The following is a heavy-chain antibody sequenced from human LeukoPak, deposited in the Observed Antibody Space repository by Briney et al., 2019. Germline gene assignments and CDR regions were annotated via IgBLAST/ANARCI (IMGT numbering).Heavy chain of an antibody. CDR2: ISSGNNYI. D-gene: IGHD3-10*01. Sequence: GGSLRLSCATSGFSFSSYTMNWVRPAPRKGLEWVSSISSGNNYIYYADSVKGRFTISRDNAKNSLSLQMNSLRAEDTAVYYCAITPGRLSYFDYWGQGTLVTVSS. J-gene: IGHJ4*02. CDR1: GFSFSSYT. V-gene: IGHV3-21*01. CDR3: AITPGRLSYFDY.